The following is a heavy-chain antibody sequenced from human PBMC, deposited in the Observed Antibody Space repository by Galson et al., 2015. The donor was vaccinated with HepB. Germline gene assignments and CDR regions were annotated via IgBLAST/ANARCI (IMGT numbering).Heavy chain of an antibody. CDR2: IYYSGSA. V-gene: IGHV4-39*01. CDR3: ARHPDYGDRNWFDP. J-gene: IGHJ5*02. Sequence: ITSSSSYWGWIRQPPGKGLEWIGSIYYSGSAYYSPSLKSRVTISVDTSKNQFSLILTSVTAADTAMYYCARHPDYGDRNWFDPWGQGTLVTVSS. CDR1: ITSSSSY. D-gene: IGHD4-17*01.